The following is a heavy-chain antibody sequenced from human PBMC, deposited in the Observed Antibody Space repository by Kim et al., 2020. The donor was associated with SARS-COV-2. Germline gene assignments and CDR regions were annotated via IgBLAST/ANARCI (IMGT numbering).Heavy chain of an antibody. CDR3: AKYYGSGSYSARGGFDY. CDR1: GFTFSSYA. Sequence: GGSLRLSCAASGFTFSSYAMSWVRQAPGKGLEWVSAISGSGGSTYYADSVKGRFTISRDNSKNTLYLQMNSLRAEDTAVYYCAKYYGSGSYSARGGFDYWGQGTLVTVSS. CDR2: ISGSGGST. D-gene: IGHD3-10*01. J-gene: IGHJ4*02. V-gene: IGHV3-23*01.